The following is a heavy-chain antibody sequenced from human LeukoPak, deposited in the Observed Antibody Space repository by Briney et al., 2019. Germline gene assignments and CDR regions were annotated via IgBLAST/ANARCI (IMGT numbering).Heavy chain of an antibody. CDR3: ARELH. Sequence: QPGGSLRLSCAASGFSVSSNYMSWVRQAPGKGLEWVTTIYSGGSTYYADSAKGRFTISRDNSKNTLYLQMNSLRVEDTAVYYCARELHWGQGTLVTVSS. CDR1: GFSVSSNY. CDR2: IYSGGST. D-gene: IGHD1-26*01. J-gene: IGHJ4*02. V-gene: IGHV3-66*02.